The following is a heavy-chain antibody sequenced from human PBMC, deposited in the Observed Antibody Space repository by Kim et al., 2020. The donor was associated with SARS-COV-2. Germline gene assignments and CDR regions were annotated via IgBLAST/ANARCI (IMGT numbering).Heavy chain of an antibody. V-gene: IGHV4-31*03. D-gene: IGHD1-26*01. CDR2: FYYSGST. CDR1: GGSITSGGYY. CDR3: ARGWDRGGTFDI. J-gene: IGHJ3*02. Sequence: SETLSLTCIVSGGSITSGGYYWSWIRQHPGKGLEWIGCFYYSGSTYYNPSLKSRVTISVDTSDNQFSLNLSSLTAADTAVYFCARGWDRGGTFDIWGQGTMVTVSS.